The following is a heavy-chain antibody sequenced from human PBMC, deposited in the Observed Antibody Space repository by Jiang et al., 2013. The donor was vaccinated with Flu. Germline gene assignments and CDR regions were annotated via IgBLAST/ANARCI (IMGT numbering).Heavy chain of an antibody. D-gene: IGHD1-26*01. V-gene: IGHV4-38-2*01. CDR1: AYSINTGNY. CDR3: ASTPGNYFEAFDV. Sequence: GLVKPSETLSLTCAVSAYSINTGNYWGWIRQPPGKGLEWIGTLYHSGSTYYNPSLKSRVTISAHXSKNHFSLRLSSVTAADTAMYYCASTPGNYFEAFDVWGQGTLVTVSS. J-gene: IGHJ3*01. CDR2: LYHSGST.